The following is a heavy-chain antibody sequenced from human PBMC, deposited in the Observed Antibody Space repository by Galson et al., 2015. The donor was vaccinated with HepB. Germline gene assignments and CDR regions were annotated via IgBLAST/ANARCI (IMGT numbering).Heavy chain of an antibody. CDR1: GDSVSTNIVA. CDR3: TRVRHLARGMDV. D-gene: IGHD5-12*01. Sequence: FAISGDSVSTNIVAWNWIRQSPSSGLEWLGRTYYRSKWYNDYAVSVQSRITINPDTSRNQFSLQLNSVTPEDTGVYYCTRVRHLARGMDVWGQGTTVTVSS. J-gene: IGHJ6*02. CDR2: TYYRSKWYN. V-gene: IGHV6-1*01.